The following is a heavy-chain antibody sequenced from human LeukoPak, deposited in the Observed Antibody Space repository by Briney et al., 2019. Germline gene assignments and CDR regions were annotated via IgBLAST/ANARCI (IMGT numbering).Heavy chain of an antibody. CDR2: INSDGTSA. CDR1: GFTFSSYW. CDR3: ARGGVGCFDY. Sequence: PGGSLRLSCAASGFTFSSYWIHWVRHAPGKGLVWVSHINSDGTSATYAGSVKGRLTISRDNDKNTVYLQMNSLRAEDTAVYYCARGGVGCFDYWGQGALVTVSS. V-gene: IGHV3-74*01. J-gene: IGHJ4*02. D-gene: IGHD6-19*01.